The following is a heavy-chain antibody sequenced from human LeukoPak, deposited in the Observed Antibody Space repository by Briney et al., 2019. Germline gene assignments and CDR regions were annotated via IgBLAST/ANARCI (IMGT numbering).Heavy chain of an antibody. CDR2: FSGSDASA. J-gene: IGHJ4*02. Sequence: GGSLRLSCAASGFTVTTYDMSWVRQAPGKGPEWVSGFSGSDASAYYADSVKGRFTISRDNSKNSVYLQMNSLRDEDTSIYYCAKVGGIAAAGPFDYWGRGSLVTVSS. D-gene: IGHD6-13*01. V-gene: IGHV3-23*01. CDR1: GFTVTTYD. CDR3: AKVGGIAAAGPFDY.